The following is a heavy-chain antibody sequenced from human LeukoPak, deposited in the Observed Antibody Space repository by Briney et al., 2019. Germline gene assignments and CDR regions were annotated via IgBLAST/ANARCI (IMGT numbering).Heavy chain of an antibody. V-gene: IGHV1-18*01. CDR3: AKHGGSSWVYYGMDV. J-gene: IGHJ6*02. D-gene: IGHD2-15*01. CDR2: INTYNGKT. Sequence: ASVKVSCKASGYTFTSYGISWVRQAPGQGLEWMGWINTYNGKTDYAQKFQGRVTMTTDTSTSTVYMELRSLRSDDTAGYYCAKHGGSSWVYYGMDVWGQGTTVTVSS. CDR1: GYTFTSYG.